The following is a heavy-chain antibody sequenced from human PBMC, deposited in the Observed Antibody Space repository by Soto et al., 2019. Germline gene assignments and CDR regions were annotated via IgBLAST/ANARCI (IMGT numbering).Heavy chain of an antibody. CDR1: GYTFTSYG. J-gene: IGHJ4*01. D-gene: IGHD3-10*01. V-gene: IGHV1-18*04. CDR3: GRARGDFDY. CDR2: ISAYNGNT. Sequence: QVQLVQSGAEVKKPGASVKVSCTASGYTFTSYGISWVRQAPGQGLEWMGWISAYNGNTNYAQKLQGRVTMITNTSTSTAYMELRSLRSGETAVYYRGRARGDFDYWGHGTLVTVSS.